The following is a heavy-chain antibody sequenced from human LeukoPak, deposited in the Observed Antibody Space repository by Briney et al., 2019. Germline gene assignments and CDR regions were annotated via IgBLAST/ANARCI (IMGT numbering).Heavy chain of an antibody. V-gene: IGHV3-23*01. CDR1: GFTFSSYA. Sequence: PGGSLRLSCAASGFTFSSYAMSWVRQAPGKGLEWVSAISGSGGSTYYADSVKGRFTISRDNSKNTLYRQMNSLRAEDTAVYYCARVDTAIDAFDIWGQGTMVTVSS. CDR3: ARVDTAIDAFDI. CDR2: ISGSGGST. J-gene: IGHJ3*02. D-gene: IGHD5-18*01.